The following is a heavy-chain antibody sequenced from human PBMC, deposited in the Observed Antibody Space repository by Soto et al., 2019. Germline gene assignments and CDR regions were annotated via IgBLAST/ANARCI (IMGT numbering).Heavy chain of an antibody. J-gene: IGHJ6*03. CDR1: GYSFTSYW. D-gene: IGHD2-2*01. CDR3: ARLWVEYNIVVVPAANDYYYYYMDV. V-gene: IGHV5-51*01. Sequence: GESLKISCKGSGYSFTSYWIGWVRQMPGKGLEWMGIIYPGDSDTRYSPSFQGQVTISADKSISTAYLQWSSLKASDTAMYYCARLWVEYNIVVVPAANDYYYYYMDVWGKGTTVTVSS. CDR2: IYPGDSDT.